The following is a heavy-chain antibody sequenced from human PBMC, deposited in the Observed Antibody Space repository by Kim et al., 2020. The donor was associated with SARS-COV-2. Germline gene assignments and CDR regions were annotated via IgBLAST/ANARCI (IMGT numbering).Heavy chain of an antibody. J-gene: IGHJ3*02. V-gene: IGHV4-39*01. Sequence: YYSPSLKSRVTISVDTSKNQFSLKLSSVTAADTAVYYCARHGGLRSAFDIWGQGTMVTVSS. CDR3: ARHGGLRSAFDI. D-gene: IGHD3-16*01.